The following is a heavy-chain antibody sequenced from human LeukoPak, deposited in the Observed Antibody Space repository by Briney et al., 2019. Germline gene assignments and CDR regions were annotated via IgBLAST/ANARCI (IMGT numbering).Heavy chain of an antibody. CDR2: IKNDGAVK. CDR1: GFTFSYHW. J-gene: IGHJ4*02. D-gene: IGHD6-19*01. CDR3: AKDVKAQQWLIDY. V-gene: IGHV3-7*01. Sequence: GGSLTLSCAASGFTFSYHWMTWVRQAPGKGLEWVANIKNDGAVKNYVDSVKGRFTISRDNAKNSLYLQMNSLRAEDTAVYYCAKDVKAQQWLIDYWGQGTLVTVSS.